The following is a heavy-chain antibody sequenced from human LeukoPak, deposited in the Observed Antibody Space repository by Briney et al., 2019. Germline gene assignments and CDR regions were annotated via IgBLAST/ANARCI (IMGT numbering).Heavy chain of an antibody. V-gene: IGHV3-48*02. CDR3: ASSGSYRFDY. CDR2: ITASGTAM. Sequence: GGSLRLFCAASGFTFSSYSMNWVRQAPGKGLEWVSHITASGTAMFYADSVKGRFTISRDNAKNSLYLQMNSLRDEDTAVYYCASSGSYRFDYWGQGTLVTVSS. J-gene: IGHJ4*02. D-gene: IGHD1-26*01. CDR1: GFTFSSYS.